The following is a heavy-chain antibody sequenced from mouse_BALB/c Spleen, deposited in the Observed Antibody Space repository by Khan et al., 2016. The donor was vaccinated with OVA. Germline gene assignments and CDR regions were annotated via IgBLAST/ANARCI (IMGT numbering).Heavy chain of an antibody. CDR2: ILPGTGNT. Sequence: QVQLQQSGAELMKPGASVKISCEATGDAIRSYWIEWVKQRPGHGLEWVGEILPGTGNTKYNEKFEGKATPTADTTSNTAHLLLCITTTDDSAVSSCTRPYYADYWGQGTTLTVSS. V-gene: IGHV1-9*01. D-gene: IGHD2-10*01. J-gene: IGHJ2*01. CDR1: GDAIRSYW. CDR3: TRPYYADY.